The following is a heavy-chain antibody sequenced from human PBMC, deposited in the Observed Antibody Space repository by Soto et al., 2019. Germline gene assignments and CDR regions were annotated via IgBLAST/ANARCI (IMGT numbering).Heavy chain of an antibody. Sequence: QVQLVQSGAEVKKPGASVKVSCKASGYTFTSYAMHWVRQAPGQRLEWMGWINAGNGNTKYSQKFQGRVTITRDTSASTAYMELSSLRSEDTAVYYCASFPLEVSGAHNWFDPWGQGTLVTVSS. CDR2: INAGNGNT. D-gene: IGHD2-8*02. CDR1: GYTFTSYA. CDR3: ASFPLEVSGAHNWFDP. V-gene: IGHV1-3*01. J-gene: IGHJ5*02.